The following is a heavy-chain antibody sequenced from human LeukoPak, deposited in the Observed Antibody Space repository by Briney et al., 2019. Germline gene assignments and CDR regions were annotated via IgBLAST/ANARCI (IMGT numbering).Heavy chain of an antibody. CDR3: AKGKDSVAGITNDY. D-gene: IGHD6-19*01. V-gene: IGHV3-21*01. Sequence: PGGSLRLPCAVSGFTFSSYSMSWVRQAPGKGLEWVSSISSSGTYKYYADSVEGRFTISRDNAKNSLYLQMNSLRAEDTAVYYCAKGKDSVAGITNDYWGQGTLVTVSS. CDR1: GFTFSSYS. CDR2: ISSSGTYK. J-gene: IGHJ4*02.